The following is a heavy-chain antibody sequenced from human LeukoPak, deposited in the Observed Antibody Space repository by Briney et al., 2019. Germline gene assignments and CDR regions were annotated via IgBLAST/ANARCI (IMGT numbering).Heavy chain of an antibody. J-gene: IGHJ3*02. Sequence: SETLSLTCTVSGYSISSGYYWGWIRQPPGKGLEWIGSIYHSGSTYYNPSLKSRVTISVDTSKNQFSLKLSSVTAADTAVYYCARERGGARTFDIWGQGTMVTVSS. CDR2: IYHSGST. CDR3: ARERGGARTFDI. D-gene: IGHD1-14*01. CDR1: GYSISSGYY. V-gene: IGHV4-38-2*02.